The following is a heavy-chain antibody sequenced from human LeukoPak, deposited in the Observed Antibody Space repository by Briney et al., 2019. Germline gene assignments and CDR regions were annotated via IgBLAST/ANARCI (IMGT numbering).Heavy chain of an antibody. CDR3: ARGRGTSGSNRDFYYYYYMDV. J-gene: IGHJ6*03. D-gene: IGHD2-15*01. CDR2: MNAGNGNT. V-gene: IGHV1-3*01. CDR1: GYIFTDYA. Sequence: EASVKVSCKASGYIFTDYAIHWLRQAPGQRPEWMGWMNAGNGNTKYSQKFQGRITLIGDTSAATDYMELSSLRHDDLAVYYCARGRGTSGSNRDFYYYYYMDVWGKGTTVTVSS.